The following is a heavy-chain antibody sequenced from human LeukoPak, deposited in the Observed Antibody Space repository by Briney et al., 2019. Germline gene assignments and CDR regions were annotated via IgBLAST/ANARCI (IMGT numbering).Heavy chain of an antibody. CDR2: INPNSGGT. J-gene: IGHJ5*02. CDR1: GYTFTGYY. Sequence: ASVKVSCKASGYTFTGYYMHWVRQAPGQGLEWMGWINPNSGGTNYAQKFQGRVTMTRDTFISTAYMELSRLRSDDTAVYYCARDWEWAVEFNNWFDPWGQGTLVTVSS. V-gene: IGHV1-2*02. CDR3: ARDWEWAVEFNNWFDP. D-gene: IGHD3-3*01.